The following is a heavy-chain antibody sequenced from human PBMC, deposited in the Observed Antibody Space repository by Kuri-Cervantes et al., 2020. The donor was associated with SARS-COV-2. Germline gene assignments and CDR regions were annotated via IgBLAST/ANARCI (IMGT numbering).Heavy chain of an antibody. CDR2: ISYDGSNK. D-gene: IGHD2-21*02. Sequence: GESLKISCAASGFTFSSYAMHWVRQAPGKGLEWVAVISYDGSNKYYADSVKGRFTISRDNSKNTLYLQMNSLRAEDTALYYCAKALCGGDCYSGYYFDYWGQGTLVTVSS. CDR3: AKALCGGDCYSGYYFDY. V-gene: IGHV3-30-3*01. CDR1: GFTFSSYA. J-gene: IGHJ4*02.